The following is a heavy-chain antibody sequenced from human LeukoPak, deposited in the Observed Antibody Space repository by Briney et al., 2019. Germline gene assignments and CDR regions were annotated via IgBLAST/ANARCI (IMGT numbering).Heavy chain of an antibody. Sequence: PGGSLRLSCAASGFTVSSNYMSWVRQAPGKGLEWVSVIYSGGSTYYADSVKGRFTISRDNSKNTLYLQMNSLRAEDTAVYYCAMNYGDYVPGYWGQGTLVTVSS. CDR3: AMNYGDYVPGY. D-gene: IGHD4-17*01. CDR1: GFTVSSNY. V-gene: IGHV3-66*01. CDR2: IYSGGST. J-gene: IGHJ4*02.